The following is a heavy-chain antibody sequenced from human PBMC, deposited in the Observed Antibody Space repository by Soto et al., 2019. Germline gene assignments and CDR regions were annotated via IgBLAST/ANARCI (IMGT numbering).Heavy chain of an antibody. Sequence: QVQLVQSGAEVKKPGSSVKFSCKASGGTFSSYAISWVRQAPGQGLEWMGGIIPIFGTANYAQKFQGRVTITADESTSTAYMELSSLRSEDTAVYYCASDSPSGESYYYYGMDVWGQGTTVTVSS. CDR3: ASDSPSGESYYYYGMDV. V-gene: IGHV1-69*01. D-gene: IGHD3-10*01. J-gene: IGHJ6*02. CDR1: GGTFSSYA. CDR2: IIPIFGTA.